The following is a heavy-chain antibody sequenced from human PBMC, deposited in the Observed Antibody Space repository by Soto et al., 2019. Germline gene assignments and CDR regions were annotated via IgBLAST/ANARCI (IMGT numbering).Heavy chain of an antibody. V-gene: IGHV1-8*01. Sequence: ASVKVSCKASVYTFTSYDINWVRQATGQGLEWMGWMNPNSGNTGYAQKFQGRVTMTRNTSISTAYMELSSLRSEDTAVYYCARGWFSSGWFDYWGQGTLVTVSS. CDR1: VYTFTSYD. CDR3: ARGWFSSGWFDY. J-gene: IGHJ4*02. CDR2: MNPNSGNT. D-gene: IGHD6-19*01.